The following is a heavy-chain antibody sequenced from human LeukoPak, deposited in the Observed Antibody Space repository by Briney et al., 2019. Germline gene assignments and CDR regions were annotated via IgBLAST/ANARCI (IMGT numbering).Heavy chain of an antibody. J-gene: IGHJ4*02. CDR3: ARTLDSSGYYYDY. CDR1: GGSFSGYY. V-gene: IGHV4-34*01. Sequence: SETLSLTCAVYGGSFSGYYWSWIRQPPGKGLEWIGEINHSGSTNYNPSLKSRVTISVDTSKNQFSLKLSSVTAADTAVYYCARTLDSSGYYYDYWGQGTLVTVSS. CDR2: INHSGST. D-gene: IGHD3-22*01.